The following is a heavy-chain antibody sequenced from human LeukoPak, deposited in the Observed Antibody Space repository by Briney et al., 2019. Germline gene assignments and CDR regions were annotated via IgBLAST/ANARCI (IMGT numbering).Heavy chain of an antibody. Sequence: GGSLRLSCAASGFTFSSYWMSWVRQAPGKGLEWVANIKQDGSEKYYVDSVKGRFTISRDNAKNSLYLQMNSLRAEDTAVYYCAQGAYAVVPAALGDYWGQGTLVTVSS. CDR3: AQGAYAVVPAALGDY. CDR2: IKQDGSEK. CDR1: GFTFSSYW. D-gene: IGHD2-2*01. V-gene: IGHV3-7*01. J-gene: IGHJ4*02.